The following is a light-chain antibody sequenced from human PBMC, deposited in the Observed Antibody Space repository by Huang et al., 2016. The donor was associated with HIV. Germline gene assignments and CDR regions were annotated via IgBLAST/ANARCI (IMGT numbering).Light chain of an antibody. V-gene: IGKV3-15*01. J-gene: IGKJ2*01. Sequence: SQSPVILSVSAGERATLSCRASRSLNGVLAWYQSRPGRGLRSLLYGASNRAAGVPARFSGSGSGTNFTLIVNNVQSEDLGIYYCHQYNNWPVTFGQGTSLE. CDR3: HQYNNWPVT. CDR1: RSLNGV. CDR2: GAS.